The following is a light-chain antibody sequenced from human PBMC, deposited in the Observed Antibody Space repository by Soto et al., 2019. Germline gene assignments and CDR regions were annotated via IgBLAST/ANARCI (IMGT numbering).Light chain of an antibody. CDR3: QQYDSSSVT. CDR2: DTS. Sequence: SPQENATLHCRASQGISNYLVWYQQNPGQAPRLLISDTSNRATGIPARFSGSGSGTDFTLTIDRLEPEDFAVYYCQQYDSSSVTFGQGTRLEIK. J-gene: IGKJ5*01. CDR1: QGISNY. V-gene: IGKV3-11*01.